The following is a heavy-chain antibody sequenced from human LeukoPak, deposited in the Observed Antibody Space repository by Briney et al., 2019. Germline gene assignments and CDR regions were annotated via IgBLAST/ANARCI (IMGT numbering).Heavy chain of an antibody. V-gene: IGHV3-33*01. J-gene: IGHJ4*02. D-gene: IGHD3-22*01. CDR1: GFTFSRFG. Sequence: GDLRLSCEASGFTFSRFGMHWVRQAPGKGLEWVAVIWYDGSNQDYADSVKGRFTISRDNSKNTLYLQVSSLRAEDTAVYYCARDRWYDGSGYIAAFDYWGQGTLVTVS. CDR3: ARDRWYDGSGYIAAFDY. CDR2: IWYDGSNQ.